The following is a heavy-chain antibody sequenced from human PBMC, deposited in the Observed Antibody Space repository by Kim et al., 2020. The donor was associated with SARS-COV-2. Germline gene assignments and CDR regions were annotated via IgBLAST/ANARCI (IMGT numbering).Heavy chain of an antibody. CDR1: GFTFSSYA. D-gene: IGHD1-26*01. Sequence: GGSLRLSCAASGFTFSSYAMHWVRQAPGKGLEWVAVISYDGSNKYYADSVKGRFTISRDNSKNTLYLQMNSLRAEDTAVYYCARDRVVGANYYYYGMDVWGQGTTVTVSS. V-gene: IGHV3-30*04. CDR2: ISYDGSNK. CDR3: ARDRVVGANYYYYGMDV. J-gene: IGHJ6*02.